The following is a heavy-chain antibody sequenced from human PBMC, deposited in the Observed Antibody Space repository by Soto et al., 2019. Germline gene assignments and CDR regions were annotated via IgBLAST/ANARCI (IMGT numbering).Heavy chain of an antibody. CDR2: IHYRGTT. CDR1: GGSMTNYY. D-gene: IGHD6-19*01. J-gene: IGHJ4*02. V-gene: IGHV4-59*01. CDR3: ARGKGWHDY. Sequence: PSETLSVTCTVSGGSMTNYYWTWIRQPPGKGLEWIGYIHYRGTTNYSPSLKSRVTMSVDTSKNQFSLTVTSVTVADTAVYYCARGKGWHDYWGQGTLVTVS.